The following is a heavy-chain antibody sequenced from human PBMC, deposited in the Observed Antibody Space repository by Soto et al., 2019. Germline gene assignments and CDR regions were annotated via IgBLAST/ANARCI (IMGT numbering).Heavy chain of an antibody. CDR3: ASRRITGTTGSDYYYYGMDV. CDR1: GGTFSSYA. V-gene: IGHV1-69*13. D-gene: IGHD1-7*01. CDR2: IIPIFGTA. Sequence: SVKVSCKASGGTFSSYAISWARQAPGQGLEWMGGIIPIFGTANYAQKFQGRVTITADESTSTAYMELSSLRSEDTAVYYCASRRITGTTGSDYYYYGMDVWGQGTTVTVSS. J-gene: IGHJ6*02.